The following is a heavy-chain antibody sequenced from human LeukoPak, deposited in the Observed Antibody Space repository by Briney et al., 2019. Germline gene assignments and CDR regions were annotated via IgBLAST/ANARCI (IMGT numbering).Heavy chain of an antibody. V-gene: IGHV3-7*01. CDR1: GFTFSNHW. Sequence: GGSLRLSCAASGFTFSNHWMAWVRQTPGRGPECVANIDGDGDVKSYAESVKGRFSVSRDNGRTSLYLQMNSLRAEDTAIYYCARHVPRGRSDFDCWGQGVLVTVS. D-gene: IGHD5-12*01. CDR3: ARHVPRGRSDFDC. CDR2: IDGDGDVK. J-gene: IGHJ4*02.